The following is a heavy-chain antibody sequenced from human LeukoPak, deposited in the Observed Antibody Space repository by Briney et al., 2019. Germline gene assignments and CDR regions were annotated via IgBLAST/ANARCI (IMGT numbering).Heavy chain of an antibody. CDR1: GFTFDDSD. Sequence: GRSLRLSCATSGFTFDDSDMSWVRQAPGKGLEWVSVIYSGGTTYYADSVKGRFTISRDNSKNTLYLQMNSLRGEDTAVYYCARVLSVSYCDSWGQGTLVTVSS. D-gene: IGHD2/OR15-2a*01. CDR3: ARVLSVSYCDS. V-gene: IGHV3-53*01. J-gene: IGHJ4*02. CDR2: IYSGGTT.